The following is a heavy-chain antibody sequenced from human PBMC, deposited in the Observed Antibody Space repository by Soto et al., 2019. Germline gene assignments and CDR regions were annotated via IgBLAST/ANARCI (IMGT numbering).Heavy chain of an antibody. V-gene: IGHV4-4*02. J-gene: IGHJ4*02. D-gene: IGHD3-16*01. CDR3: ARDYDGFDY. CDR2: ISHSGTV. Sequence: TSETLSLTCDVSSVSITSSNWWTWVRQPPGKGLEWIGKISHSGTVNYNATLRSRVTISVDKPKNQLSLKLMSVTAADTAVYYCARDYDGFDYWGQGILVTVSS. CDR1: SVSITSSNW.